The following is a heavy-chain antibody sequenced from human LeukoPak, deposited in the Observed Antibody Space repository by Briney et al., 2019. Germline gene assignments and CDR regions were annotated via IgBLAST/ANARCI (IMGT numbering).Heavy chain of an antibody. Sequence: ASVKVSCKASGYTFTNYYIHWVRQAPGQGLEWMEWINPNSGGTNYAQKFQGRVTMTRDTSISTAYMELSRLRSDDTAVYYCARDQGGYPDYWGQGTLVTVSS. CDR3: ARDQGGYPDY. V-gene: IGHV1-2*02. CDR1: GYTFTNYY. J-gene: IGHJ4*02. CDR2: INPNSGGT. D-gene: IGHD3-16*02.